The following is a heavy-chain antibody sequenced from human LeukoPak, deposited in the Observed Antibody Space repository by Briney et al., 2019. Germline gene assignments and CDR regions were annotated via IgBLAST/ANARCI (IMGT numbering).Heavy chain of an antibody. D-gene: IGHD2-8*01. Sequence: KASETLSLTCAVYGGSFSGYYWSWIRQPPGKGLGWIGEINHSGSTNYNPSLKSRVTISVDTSKNQFSLKLSSVTAADTAVYYCASHTGYCTNGVCYTPRNWFDPWGQGTLVTVSS. V-gene: IGHV4-34*01. J-gene: IGHJ5*02. CDR1: GGSFSGYY. CDR3: ASHTGYCTNGVCYTPRNWFDP. CDR2: INHSGST.